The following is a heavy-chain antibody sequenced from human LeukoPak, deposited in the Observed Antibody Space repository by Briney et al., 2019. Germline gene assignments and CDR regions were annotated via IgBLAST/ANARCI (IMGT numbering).Heavy chain of an antibody. V-gene: IGHV4-59*08. CDR1: GDSIRSFH. D-gene: IGHD6-19*01. J-gene: IGHJ4*02. CDR2: IYYSGSA. CDR3: ARLSNVYTSANFDY. Sequence: SETLSLTCTVSGDSIRSFHWNWLRQPTGKGLEGIGYIYYSGSANYNPSLKSRVNISVDTSKNQFSLKLSSVTAADTAVYYCARLSNVYTSANFDYWGQGTLVTVSS.